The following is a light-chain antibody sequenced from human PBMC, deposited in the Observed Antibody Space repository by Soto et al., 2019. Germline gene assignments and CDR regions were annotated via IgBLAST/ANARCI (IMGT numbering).Light chain of an antibody. Sequence: EVVVTQSPDIVSVSPGESATLFCRTSQSVSTNLAWYQQKPGQAPRLLISGAVTRATGVSARFSGRGSGTEFTLTITRLQSEDLVVYYCQQYEYWPPRTFGQGTRVEIK. J-gene: IGKJ1*01. CDR3: QQYEYWPPRT. CDR1: QSVSTN. CDR2: GAV. V-gene: IGKV3-15*01.